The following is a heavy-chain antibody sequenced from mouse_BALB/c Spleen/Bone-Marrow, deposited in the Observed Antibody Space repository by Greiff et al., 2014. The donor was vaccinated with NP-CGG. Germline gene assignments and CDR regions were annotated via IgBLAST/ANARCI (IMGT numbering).Heavy chain of an antibody. CDR1: GYAFSAYW. CDR3: TRSTATFDY. J-gene: IGHJ2*01. CDR2: IYPGDGDT. D-gene: IGHD1-2*01. Sequence: VQLQQSGAELVRPESSVKISCKASGYAFSAYWMNWVKQRPGQGLEWIGQIYPGDGDTNYNGKFKGKATLTADKSSSTAYMQLSSLTSEDSAVYFCTRSTATFDYWGQGTTLTVSS. V-gene: IGHV1-80*01.